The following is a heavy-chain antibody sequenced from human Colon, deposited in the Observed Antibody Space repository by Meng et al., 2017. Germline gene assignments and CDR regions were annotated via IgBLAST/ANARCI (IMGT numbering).Heavy chain of an antibody. CDR1: GGSFSSYY. Sequence: QVQVQQGGAGLLKPSETLSLTCAVSGGSFSSYYWSWIRQPPGKELEWIGEVSHTGDTNYNPSLDSRVTISVDTSKNQFSLKLDSVTAADTAVYYCARVTYDDSRGYYGTDYWGQGTLVTVSS. D-gene: IGHD3-22*01. V-gene: IGHV4-34*01. J-gene: IGHJ4*02. CDR3: ARVTYDDSRGYYGTDY. CDR2: VSHTGDT.